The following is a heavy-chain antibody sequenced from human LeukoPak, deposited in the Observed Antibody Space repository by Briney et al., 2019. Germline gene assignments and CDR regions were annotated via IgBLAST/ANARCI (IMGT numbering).Heavy chain of an antibody. D-gene: IGHD6-13*01. CDR3: ARLDIGAAQSFDY. CDR1: GGSISSNNYY. Sequence: SETLSLTCTVSGGSISSNNYYWGWIRQPPGKGLEWIGSIYYSGSTYYNPSLKSRVTISVHTSKNQSSLKVTSVTAADTALYYCARLDIGAAQSFDYWGQGTLVTVSS. CDR2: IYYSGST. J-gene: IGHJ4*02. V-gene: IGHV4-39*01.